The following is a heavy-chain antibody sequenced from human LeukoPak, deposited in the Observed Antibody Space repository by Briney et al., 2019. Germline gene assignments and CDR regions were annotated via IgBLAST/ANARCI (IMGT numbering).Heavy chain of an antibody. CDR3: ARGSDGYDH. D-gene: IGHD5-24*01. CDR2: IYYSGST. Sequence: SETLSLTCTVSGFSVSSVYYWGWIRQPPGKGLEWIGYIYYSGSTNYNPSLKSRVTILVDTSKNQFSLKLSSVTAADTAVYYCARGSDGYDHWGQGTLVTVSS. CDR1: GFSVSSVYY. V-gene: IGHV4-61*01. J-gene: IGHJ5*02.